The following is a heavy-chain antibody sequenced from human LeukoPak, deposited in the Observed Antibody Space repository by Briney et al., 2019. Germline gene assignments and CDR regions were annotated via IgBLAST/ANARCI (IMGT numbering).Heavy chain of an antibody. CDR1: GYTFSGYY. CDR2: ISANSGGT. D-gene: IGHD3-22*01. CDR3: ARVSNYDSSGYCDFDY. V-gene: IGHV1-2*06. Sequence: GASVKVSCKASGYTFSGYYMHWVRQAPGQGLEWMGRISANSGGTHYARKFQGRVTMTRDTSITTVYMELSRLRSDDTAVYYCARVSNYDSSGYCDFDYWGQGTLVTVSS. J-gene: IGHJ4*02.